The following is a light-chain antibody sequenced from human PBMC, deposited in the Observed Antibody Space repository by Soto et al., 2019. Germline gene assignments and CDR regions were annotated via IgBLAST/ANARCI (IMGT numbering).Light chain of an antibody. CDR1: SSDVGSYNP. V-gene: IGLV2-23*01. CDR3: CSYAGSNNWV. Sequence: QSVLTQPASVSGSPGQSITISCTGTSSDVGSYNPVPWYQQHPGKAPKLMIYEGSKRPSGVSNRFSGSKSGNTASLTISGLQAEDESDYFCCSYAGSNNWVFGGGTKLTVL. CDR2: EGS. J-gene: IGLJ3*02.